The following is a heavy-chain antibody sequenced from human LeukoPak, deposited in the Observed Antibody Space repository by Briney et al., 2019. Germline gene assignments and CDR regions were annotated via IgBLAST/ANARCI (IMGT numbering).Heavy chain of an antibody. V-gene: IGHV4-39*01. CDR2: IYYSGST. CDR3: ARHDGPRVYSEFDP. J-gene: IGHJ5*02. CDR1: GGSISSSSDY. D-gene: IGHD6-13*01. Sequence: SETLSLTCTVSGGSISSSSDYGGWIRQPPGKGLEWIGSIYYSGSTYNNPSLKSRVTISVDTSKNQFSLKLSSVTAADTAVYYCARHDGPRVYSEFDPWGQGTLVTVSS.